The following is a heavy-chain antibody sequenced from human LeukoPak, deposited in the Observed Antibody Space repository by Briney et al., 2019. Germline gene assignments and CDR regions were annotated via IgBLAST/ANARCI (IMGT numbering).Heavy chain of an antibody. V-gene: IGHV1-3*01. CDR2: INAGEGKT. J-gene: IGHJ6*02. Sequence: ASVKVSCKASGYIFANYGMHWVHQAPGQGPEWMGWINAGEGKTKYLQKYQDRVTISRVTSASTAYMELSSLRSEDTAVYYCARGSGWSEYYAMDVWGQGTTVIVSS. CDR3: ARGSGWSEYYAMDV. D-gene: IGHD6-19*01. CDR1: GYIFANYG.